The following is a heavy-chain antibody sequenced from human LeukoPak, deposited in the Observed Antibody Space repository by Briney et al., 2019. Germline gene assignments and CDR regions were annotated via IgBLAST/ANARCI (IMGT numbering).Heavy chain of an antibody. CDR2: TCGSGGST. J-gene: IGHJ4*02. CDR1: GFTFSSYA. Sequence: GGSLRLSCAASGFTFSSYAMSWVRQAPGKGLEWVSGTCGSGGSTYYAGSVKGRFTISRDNSKNTLYLQMNSLRVEDTAVYYCAKYGGSQCYSHLDSWGQGTLVTVSS. D-gene: IGHD2-15*01. CDR3: AKYGGSQCYSHLDS. V-gene: IGHV3-23*01.